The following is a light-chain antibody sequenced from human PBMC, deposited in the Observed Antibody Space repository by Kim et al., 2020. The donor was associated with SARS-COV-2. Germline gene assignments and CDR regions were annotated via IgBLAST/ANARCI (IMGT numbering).Light chain of an antibody. Sequence: DIHLTQSPSFLSASVGDRVTITCRASQGISSYLAWYQQKAGKAPKLLIHTASILQSGVPSRFSGSGSGTEFTLTIRSLQPEDFASYYCQQLNSAPLTFGGGTKVDIK. V-gene: IGKV1-9*01. J-gene: IGKJ4*01. CDR3: QQLNSAPLT. CDR1: QGISSY. CDR2: TAS.